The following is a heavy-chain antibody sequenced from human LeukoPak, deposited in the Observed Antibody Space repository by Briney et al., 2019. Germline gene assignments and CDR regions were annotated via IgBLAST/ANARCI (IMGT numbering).Heavy chain of an antibody. D-gene: IGHD1-26*01. J-gene: IGHJ1*01. CDR2: ISHDGSKK. Sequence: PGGSLRLSCAASGFTFSSYGMHWVRQAPGKGLEWVAVISHDGSKKYYADSVKGRFTISRDNSKDTLYLQMNSLRDEDTAVYYCAKDPYSGGSEYFQHWGQGTLVTVSS. CDR1: GFTFSSYG. CDR3: AKDPYSGGSEYFQH. V-gene: IGHV3-30*18.